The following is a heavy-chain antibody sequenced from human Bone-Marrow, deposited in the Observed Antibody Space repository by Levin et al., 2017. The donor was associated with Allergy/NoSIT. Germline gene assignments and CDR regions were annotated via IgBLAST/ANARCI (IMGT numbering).Heavy chain of an antibody. D-gene: IGHD2-2*01. CDR2: ISSSGSTI. Sequence: GGSLRLSCAASGFTFSSYEMNWVRQAPGKGLEWVSYISSSGSTIYYADSVKGRFTISRDNAKNSLYLQMNSLRAEDTAVYYCARDGPQQWDSTRWASPFDYWGQGTLVTVSS. CDR1: GFTFSSYE. V-gene: IGHV3-48*03. J-gene: IGHJ4*02. CDR3: ARDGPQQWDSTRWASPFDY.